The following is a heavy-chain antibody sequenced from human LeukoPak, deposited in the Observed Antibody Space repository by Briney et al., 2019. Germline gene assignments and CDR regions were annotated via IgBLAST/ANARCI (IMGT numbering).Heavy chain of an antibody. CDR2: IYSGGST. D-gene: IGHD2-21*01. Sequence: PGGSLRLSCAHSRFTLTNMYMSRVPQAPGKGLEWVSVIYSGGSTYYADSVKGRFTISRDNSKNTLYLQMNSLRAEDTAVYYCARVCSGHCVYWGQGTLVTVSS. J-gene: IGHJ4*02. CDR3: ARVCSGHCVY. CDR1: RFTLTNMY. V-gene: IGHV3-53*01.